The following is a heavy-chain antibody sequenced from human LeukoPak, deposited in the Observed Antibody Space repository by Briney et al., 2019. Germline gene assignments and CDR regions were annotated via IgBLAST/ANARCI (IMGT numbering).Heavy chain of an antibody. V-gene: IGHV3-23*01. Sequence: GGSLRLSCAASGFTFSNYAMTWVRQAPGKGLEWVSSIRGSGSGTDYADSVEGRFTISRDNSMNTLYLQMNRLRAEDTASYYCTRDPNGDYVGAFDFWGQGTVVTVSS. CDR1: GFTFSNYA. CDR3: TRDPNGDYVGAFDF. D-gene: IGHD4-17*01. J-gene: IGHJ3*01. CDR2: IRGSGSGT.